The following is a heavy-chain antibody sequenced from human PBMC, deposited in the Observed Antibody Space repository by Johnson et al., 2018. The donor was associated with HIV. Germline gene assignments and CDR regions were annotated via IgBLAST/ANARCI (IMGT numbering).Heavy chain of an antibody. Sequence: VQLVESGGGLIQPGGSLRLSCAASGFTVSSNYMSWVRQAPGKGLEWVSVLYSGGSTYYADSVKGRFTISRDNFKNMLYLQMGSLRPDDTAVYYCARTGVLGAFDIWGQGTMVTVSS. V-gene: IGHV3-66*03. CDR2: LYSGGST. CDR1: GFTVSSNY. D-gene: IGHD2-8*02. J-gene: IGHJ3*02. CDR3: ARTGVLGAFDI.